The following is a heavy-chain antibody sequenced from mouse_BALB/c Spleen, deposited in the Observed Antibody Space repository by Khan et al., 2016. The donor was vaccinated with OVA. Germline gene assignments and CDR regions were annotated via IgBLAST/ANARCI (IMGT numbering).Heavy chain of an antibody. V-gene: IGHV5-4*02. Sequence: EVELVESGGGLVKPGGSLKLSCEASGFTFSDYYMYWVRQTPEKRLEWVATISDGGNYTYYPDSVKGRFTISRDDVKNTLYLRMSSLKSEDTAMYYCTRGYYGDPFAYWGQGTLVTVSA. CDR1: GFTFSDYY. D-gene: IGHD2-13*01. CDR2: ISDGGNYT. CDR3: TRGYYGDPFAY. J-gene: IGHJ3*01.